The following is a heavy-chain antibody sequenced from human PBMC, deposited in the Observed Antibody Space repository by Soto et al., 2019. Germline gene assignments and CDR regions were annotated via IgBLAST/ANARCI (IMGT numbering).Heavy chain of an antibody. CDR3: ARDLGSRSNFGVVITYYFDY. J-gene: IGHJ4*02. CDR1: GYTFTSYG. CDR2: ISAYNGNT. V-gene: IGHV1-18*01. Sequence: GASVKVSCKASGYTFTSYGISWVRQAPGQGLEWMGWISAYNGNTNYAQKLQGRVTMTTDTSTSTAYMELRSLRSDDTAVYYCARDLGSRSNFGVVITYYFDYWGQGTLVTVSS. D-gene: IGHD3-3*01.